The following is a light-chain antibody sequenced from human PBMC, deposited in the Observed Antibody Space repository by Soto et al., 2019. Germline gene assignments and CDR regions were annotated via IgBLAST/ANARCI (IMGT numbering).Light chain of an antibody. CDR2: STN. CDR1: SGSVSTSYY. J-gene: IGLJ3*02. CDR3: VLYMGSGISV. V-gene: IGLV8-61*01. Sequence: VVTQEPSFSVSPGRTVTLTCGLSSGSVSTSYYPSWYQQTPGQPPRTLIYSTNTRSSGVPDRFSGSILGNKAALTITGAQADDESDYYCVLYMGSGISVFGGGTKLTVL.